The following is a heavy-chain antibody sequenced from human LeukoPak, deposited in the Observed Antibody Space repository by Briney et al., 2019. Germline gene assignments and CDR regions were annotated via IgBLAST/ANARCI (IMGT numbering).Heavy chain of an antibody. Sequence: ASVKVSCKASGYTFTTYDLNWVRQATGQGFEWMGWMNPNSGNAGYAQKFQGRVTMTRNTSISTAYMELSNLTSEDTAVYYCARRIRGAPNDYWGQGTLVTVSS. CDR1: GYTFTTYD. D-gene: IGHD3-10*01. CDR2: MNPNSGNA. CDR3: ARRIRGAPNDY. J-gene: IGHJ4*02. V-gene: IGHV1-8*01.